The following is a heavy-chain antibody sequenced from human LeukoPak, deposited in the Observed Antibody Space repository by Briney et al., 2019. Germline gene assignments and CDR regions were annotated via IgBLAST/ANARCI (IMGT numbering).Heavy chain of an antibody. J-gene: IGHJ6*03. D-gene: IGHD6-6*01. CDR3: ARFAIAARGYSYYYMDV. V-gene: IGHV3-11*01. CDR1: GFTFSDYY. Sequence: GGSLRLSCAASGFTFSDYYMSWIRQAPGEGLEWVSYISSSGSTIYYADSVKGRFTISRDNAKNSLYLQMNSLRAEDTAVYYCARFAIAARGYSYYYMDVWGKGTTVTVSS. CDR2: ISSSGSTI.